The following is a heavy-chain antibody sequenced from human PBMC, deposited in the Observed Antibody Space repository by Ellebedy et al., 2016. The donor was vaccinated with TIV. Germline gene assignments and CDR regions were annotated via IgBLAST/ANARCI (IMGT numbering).Heavy chain of an antibody. CDR3: ARHGSIGAQINFFDH. CDR2: IWPTDSET. J-gene: IGHJ4*02. Sequence: GESLKISXKGSGYIFDNYWIAWVRQMPGRGLEWMGIIWPTDSETRYNPSFRGQVTLSVDASTATAYLQWSHLKASDSAIYYCARHGSIGAQINFFDHWGQGTQVTVSS. V-gene: IGHV5-51*01. CDR1: GYIFDNYW. D-gene: IGHD3-10*01.